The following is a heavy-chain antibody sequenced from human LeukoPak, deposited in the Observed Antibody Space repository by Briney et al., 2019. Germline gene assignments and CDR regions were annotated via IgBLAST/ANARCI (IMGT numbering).Heavy chain of an antibody. J-gene: IGHJ4*02. CDR2: MNPNSGNT. V-gene: IGHV1-8*01. D-gene: IGHD1-26*01. CDR1: GYTFTSYD. Sequence: ASVKVSCKASGYTFTSYDINWVRQATGQGLEWMGWMNPNSGNTGYAQKFQGRVTMTRNTSISTAYMELSSLRSEDTAVYYCARGQIEFYSGSYGWVDYRGQGTLVTVSS. CDR3: ARGQIEFYSGSYGWVDY.